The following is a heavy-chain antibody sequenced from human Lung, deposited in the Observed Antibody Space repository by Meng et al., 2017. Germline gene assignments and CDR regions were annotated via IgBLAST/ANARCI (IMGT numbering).Heavy chain of an antibody. CDR2: IDPNNDHT. CDR1: GYTFAAYW. D-gene: IGHD6-13*01. J-gene: IGHJ4*02. V-gene: IGHV1-2*06. CDR3: ARDEDISAAGKLFGDY. Sequence: QRGQAWPRVKQPRASVKPSCKPSGYTFAAYWIHWLRQAPGQGLEWMGRIDPNNDHTQYAQNFQGRVTMTSDTSISTVYMELNGLRSDDTAVYYCARDEDISAAGKLFGDYWGQGTLVTVSS.